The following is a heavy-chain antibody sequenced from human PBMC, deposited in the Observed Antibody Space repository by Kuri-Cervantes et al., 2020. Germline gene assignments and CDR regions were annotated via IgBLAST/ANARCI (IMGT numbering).Heavy chain of an antibody. V-gene: IGHV3-13*01. CDR1: GFTFSNYD. CDR3: ARGSIFGVLVYYFDY. J-gene: IGHJ4*02. Sequence: GESLKISCAASGFTFSNYDMHWVRQATGKGLEWVSAIGTAGDTNYPGSVKGRFTISRENAKNSLYLQMNSLRAEDTAVYYCARGSIFGVLVYYFDYWGQGTQVTVSS. CDR2: IGTAGDT. D-gene: IGHD3-3*01.